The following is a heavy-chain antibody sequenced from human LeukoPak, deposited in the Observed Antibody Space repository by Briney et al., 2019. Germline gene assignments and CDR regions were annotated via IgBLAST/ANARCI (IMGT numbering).Heavy chain of an antibody. CDR2: IHTSGST. V-gene: IGHV4-4*07. D-gene: IGHD6-19*01. CDR1: GGSISSYY. CDR3: AGRAQTTGWSFDY. Sequence: SETLSLTCIVSGGSISSYYGSWIRQPAGKGLEWIGQIHTSGSTNYNPSLKSRVAMSVDTSKNQFSLELSSVTAADTAVYYCAGRAQTTGWSFDYWGQGALVTVSS. J-gene: IGHJ4*02.